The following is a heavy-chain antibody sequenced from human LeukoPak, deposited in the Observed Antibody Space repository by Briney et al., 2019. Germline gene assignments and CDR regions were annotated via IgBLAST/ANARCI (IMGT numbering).Heavy chain of an antibody. Sequence: TSVKVSSKASRFTLTSSAMQSVPQAREQRHGCIGCIVVGSGKTNSAPKFQESVTFTKDMSTTTAYMELSRLRSETTAVYYGAAGYDFWRKNAFDIWGQGTMVTVSS. CDR3: AAGYDFWRKNAFDI. J-gene: IGHJ3*02. CDR1: RFTLTSSA. CDR2: IVVGSGKT. V-gene: IGHV1-58*02. D-gene: IGHD3-3*01.